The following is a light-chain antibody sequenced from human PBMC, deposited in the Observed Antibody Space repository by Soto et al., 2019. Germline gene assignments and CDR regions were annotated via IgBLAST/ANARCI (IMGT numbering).Light chain of an antibody. CDR3: QQYGISRFT. Sequence: EIVLTQSPGTLSLSPGERATLSCRASQSVSSSYLAWYQQKPGQAPRLLIYGASSRATGIPDRFSGSGSGTDVTLNISRLEPEDLAVYYCQQYGISRFTFGPGTKVDIK. CDR1: QSVSSSY. J-gene: IGKJ3*01. CDR2: GAS. V-gene: IGKV3-20*01.